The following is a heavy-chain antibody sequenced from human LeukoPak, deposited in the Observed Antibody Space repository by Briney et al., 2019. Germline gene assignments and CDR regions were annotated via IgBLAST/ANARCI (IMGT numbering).Heavy chain of an antibody. Sequence: ASVKVSCKASGFTFTGFYVHWVRQAPGQGLEWMGWINPNSGGTKYGQKFQGRVTMTRDTSISTAYMELSRLRSDDTAVYYCARRTWDGYYFDYWGQGTLVTVSS. J-gene: IGHJ4*02. CDR3: ARRTWDGYYFDY. V-gene: IGHV1-2*02. CDR2: INPNSGGT. D-gene: IGHD1-26*01. CDR1: GFTFTGFY.